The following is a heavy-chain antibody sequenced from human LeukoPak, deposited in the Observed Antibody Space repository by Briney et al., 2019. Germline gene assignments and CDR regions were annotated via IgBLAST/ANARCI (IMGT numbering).Heavy chain of an antibody. CDR3: ASVVIYYDSSGYSAEYFQH. J-gene: IGHJ1*01. CDR1: GYTFTSYY. Sequence: ASVKVSCKASGYTFTSYYMHWVRQAPGQGLEWMGIINPSGGSTSYAQKFQGRVTMTRDTSTSTVYMELSSLRSEDTDVYYCASVVIYYDSSGYSAEYFQHWGQGTLVTVSS. CDR2: INPSGGST. D-gene: IGHD3-22*01. V-gene: IGHV1-46*01.